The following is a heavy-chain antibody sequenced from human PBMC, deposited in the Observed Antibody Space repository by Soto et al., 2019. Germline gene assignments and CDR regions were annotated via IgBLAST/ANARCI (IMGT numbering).Heavy chain of an antibody. J-gene: IGHJ6*02. Sequence: GGSLRLSCAASGFTFSSYWMSWVRQAPGKGLEWVANIKQDGSEKYYVDSVKGRFTISRDNAKNSLYLQMNSLRAEDTAVYYCARDPGRGDYPYGMDVWGQGTTVTVSS. D-gene: IGHD4-17*01. CDR1: GFTFSSYW. CDR3: ARDPGRGDYPYGMDV. CDR2: IKQDGSEK. V-gene: IGHV3-7*05.